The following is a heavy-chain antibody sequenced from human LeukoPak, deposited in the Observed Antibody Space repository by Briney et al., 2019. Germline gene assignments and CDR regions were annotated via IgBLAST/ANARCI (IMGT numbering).Heavy chain of an antibody. J-gene: IGHJ3*02. CDR2: IYYSGST. Sequence: SETLSLTCTVSGGSISSYYWSWIRQPPGKGLEWIGYIYYSGSTNYNPSLKSRVTISVDTSKNQFSLKLSSVTAADTAVYYCATVFTGGSYYGRVAFDIWGQGTMVTVSS. V-gene: IGHV4-59*08. CDR3: ATVFTGGSYYGRVAFDI. D-gene: IGHD1-26*01. CDR1: GGSISSYY.